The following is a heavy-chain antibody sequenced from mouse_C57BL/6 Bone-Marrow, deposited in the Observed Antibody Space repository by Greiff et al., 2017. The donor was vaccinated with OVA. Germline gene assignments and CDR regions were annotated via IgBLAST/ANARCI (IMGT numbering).Heavy chain of an antibody. J-gene: IGHJ1*03. V-gene: IGHV1-82*01. CDR2: IYPGDGDT. CDR1: GYAFSSSW. Sequence: VKLQESGPELVKPGASVKISCKASGYAFSSSWMNWVKQRPGKGLEWIGRIYPGDGDTNYNGKFKGKATLTADKSSSTAYMQLSSLTSEDSAVYFCARPGNYWYFDVWGTGTTVTVSS. CDR3: ARPGNYWYFDV. D-gene: IGHD2-1*01.